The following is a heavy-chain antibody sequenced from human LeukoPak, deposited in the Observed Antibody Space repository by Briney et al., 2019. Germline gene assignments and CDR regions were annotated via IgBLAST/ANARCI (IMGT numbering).Heavy chain of an antibody. Sequence: GGSLRLSCAASGFTFRSYAMSWVRQAPGKGLEGVSGISGSGGSTYFADSVEGRFTISRDNSKNTLYLQMNSLRAEDTAVYNCARSPLLGYFDYWGQGTLVTVSS. CDR3: ARSPLLGYFDY. J-gene: IGHJ4*02. D-gene: IGHD7-27*01. CDR1: GFTFRSYA. CDR2: ISGSGGST. V-gene: IGHV3-23*01.